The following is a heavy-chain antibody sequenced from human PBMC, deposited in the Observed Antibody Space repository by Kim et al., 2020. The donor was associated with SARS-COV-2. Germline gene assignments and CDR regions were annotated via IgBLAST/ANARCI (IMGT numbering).Heavy chain of an antibody. CDR3: ASGEIVVVPGGGYYYYVMDV. CDR2: INAGNGNT. V-gene: IGHV1-3*01. J-gene: IGHJ6*02. Sequence: ASVKVSCKASGYIFTSYAMHWVRQAPGQRLEWMGWINAGNGNTKYSQKFQGRVTITITRDTSASTAYMELSSLRSEDTAVYYCASGEIVVVPGGGYYYYVMDVWGQGTTVTVSS. CDR1: GYIFTSYA. D-gene: IGHD2-2*01.